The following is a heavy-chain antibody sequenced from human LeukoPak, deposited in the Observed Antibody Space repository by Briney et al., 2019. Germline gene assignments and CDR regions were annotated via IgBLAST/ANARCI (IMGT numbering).Heavy chain of an antibody. D-gene: IGHD3-3*01. Sequence: PSETLSLTCTVSGGSISSYYWSWIRQPAGKGLEWIGRIYTSGSTYYNPSLKSRVTISVDTSKNQLSLKLSSVTAADTAVYYCARVGFWSGYYYYMDVWGKGTTVTVSS. V-gene: IGHV4-4*07. CDR3: ARVGFWSGYYYYMDV. CDR2: IYTSGST. J-gene: IGHJ6*03. CDR1: GGSISSYY.